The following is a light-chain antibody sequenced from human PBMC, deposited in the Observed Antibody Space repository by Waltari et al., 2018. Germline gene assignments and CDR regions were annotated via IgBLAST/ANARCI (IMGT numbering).Light chain of an antibody. J-gene: IGLJ3*02. V-gene: IGLV2-11*01. CDR2: DVS. CDR1: SSDVGGSNY. CDR3: CSYAGSYTNWV. Sequence: QSALTQPRSVSGSPGQSVTISCTGTSSDVGGSNYVSWYPQHPGKAPKLMIYDVSKRPSGVPDRFSGSKSGNTASLTISGLQAEDEADYYCCSYAGSYTNWVFGGGTKLTVL.